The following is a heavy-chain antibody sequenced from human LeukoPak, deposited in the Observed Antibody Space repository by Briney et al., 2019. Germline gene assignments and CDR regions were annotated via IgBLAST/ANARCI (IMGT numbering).Heavy chain of an antibody. Sequence: SETLSLTCTVSGDSISRYYWSWIRRPPGRGLEWIGYMHYTGITRYNPSLESRVTISPDTSKNQFSLNLSSVTAADTAVYYCARHRIEVAGSYFDSWGQGTLVTVSS. CDR1: GDSISRYY. V-gene: IGHV4-59*08. CDR2: MHYTGIT. D-gene: IGHD6-19*01. CDR3: ARHRIEVAGSYFDS. J-gene: IGHJ4*02.